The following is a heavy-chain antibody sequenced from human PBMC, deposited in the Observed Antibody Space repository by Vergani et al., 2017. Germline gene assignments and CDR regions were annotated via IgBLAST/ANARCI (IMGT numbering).Heavy chain of an antibody. D-gene: IGHD2-15*01. Sequence: QVQLVQSGAEVKKPGASVKVSCKASGYTFTSYYMHWVRQAPGQGLEWMGIINPSGGSTSYAQKFQGRVTMTRDTSTSTVYMELSSLRSEDTAVYYCAGDRPHHCSGGSCYSGLLDYWGQGTLVTVSS. V-gene: IGHV1-46*01. CDR1: GYTFTSYY. CDR2: INPSGGST. J-gene: IGHJ4*02. CDR3: AGDRPHHCSGGSCYSGLLDY.